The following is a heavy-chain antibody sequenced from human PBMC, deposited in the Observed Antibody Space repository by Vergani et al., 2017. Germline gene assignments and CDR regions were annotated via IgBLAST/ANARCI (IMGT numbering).Heavy chain of an antibody. D-gene: IGHD3-16*01. CDR1: GGSISSSSYY. V-gene: IGHV4-39*07. Sequence: QLQLQESGPGLVKPSETLSLTCTVSGGSISSSSYYWGWIRQPPGKGLEWIGSIYYSGSTYYNPSPKSRVTISVDTSKNQFSLKLSSVTAADAAVYYCARGGWGWCFDYWGQGTLVTVSS. CDR3: ARGGWGWCFDY. CDR2: IYYSGST. J-gene: IGHJ4*02.